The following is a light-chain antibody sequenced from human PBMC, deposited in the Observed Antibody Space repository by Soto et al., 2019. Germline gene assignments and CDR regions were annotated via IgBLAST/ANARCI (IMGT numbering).Light chain of an antibody. CDR2: EVS. J-gene: IGLJ1*01. V-gene: IGLV2-14*01. CDR1: SSDVGGYNY. Sequence: QSALTQPASVSGSPGQSITISCTGTSSDVGGYNYVSWYQQHPGKAPKVMIYEVSKRPSGVSNRFSGSKSGNTASLTISGLQDEDDADYYCSSYTSSSTRVFGTGTKVTVL. CDR3: SSYTSSSTRV.